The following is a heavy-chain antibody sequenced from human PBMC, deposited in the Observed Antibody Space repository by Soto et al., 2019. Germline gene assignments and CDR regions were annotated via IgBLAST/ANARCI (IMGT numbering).Heavy chain of an antibody. CDR3: VKDDLVPPRYDILTGYSGGYPDNY. V-gene: IGHV3-23*01. J-gene: IGHJ4*02. Sequence: GGSLRLSCAASGFSLSSYAMSCVRQAPGKGLEWVSAISGSGGSTYYADSVKGRFTISRDNSKNTLYLQMNSLRAEDTAVYYCVKDDLVPPRYDILTGYSGGYPDNYWGQGTLVTVSS. CDR2: ISGSGGST. D-gene: IGHD3-9*01. CDR1: GFSLSSYA.